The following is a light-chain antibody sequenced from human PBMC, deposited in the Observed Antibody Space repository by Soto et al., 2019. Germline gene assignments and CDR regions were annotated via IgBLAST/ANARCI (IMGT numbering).Light chain of an antibody. CDR3: QQYDNLSFRLT. CDR2: DAS. Sequence: DIQMTQSPSSLSASVGDRVTITCQASQDISNYLNWYQQKPGKAPKLLIYDASNLETGVPSRFSGSGSGTDFTFTIISLQSEYIATYYCQQYDNLSFRLTFGGGTKVEIK. CDR1: QDISNY. J-gene: IGKJ4*01. V-gene: IGKV1-33*01.